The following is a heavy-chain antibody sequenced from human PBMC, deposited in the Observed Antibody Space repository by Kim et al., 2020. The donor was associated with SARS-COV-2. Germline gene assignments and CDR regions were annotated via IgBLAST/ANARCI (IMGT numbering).Heavy chain of an antibody. Sequence: GGSLRLSCAASGFTFSSYGMHWVRQAPGKGLEWVAVIWYDGSNKYYADSVKGRFTISRDNSKNTLYLQMNSLRAEDTAVYYCARGGLTGTTAGWFDPWGQGTLVTVSS. CDR2: IWYDGSNK. V-gene: IGHV3-33*01. D-gene: IGHD1-7*01. CDR1: GFTFSSYG. J-gene: IGHJ5*02. CDR3: ARGGLTGTTAGWFDP.